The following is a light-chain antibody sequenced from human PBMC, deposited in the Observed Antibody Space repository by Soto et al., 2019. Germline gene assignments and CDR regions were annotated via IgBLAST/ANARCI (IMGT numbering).Light chain of an antibody. J-gene: IGKJ2*01. Sequence: DIQMTQSPSSVSASVGDRVTITCRASQDISSWLAWYQQKPGKAPKLLIYAASSLQSGVPSRFSGSGSGTYFTLTISSLQPEDFATHYCQQGNSFPYTLGQGTKLEIK. CDR1: QDISSW. V-gene: IGKV1-12*01. CDR2: AAS. CDR3: QQGNSFPYT.